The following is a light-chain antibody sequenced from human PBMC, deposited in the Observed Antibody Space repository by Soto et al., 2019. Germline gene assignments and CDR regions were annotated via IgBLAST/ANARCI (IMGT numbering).Light chain of an antibody. J-gene: IGLJ1*01. CDR3: CSYTSSSPYV. CDR1: SSDLGGYNF. Sequence: QSALTQPASMSGSPGQSITISCTGTSSDLGGYNFVSWYQHHPGKAPKLMIYQVSNRPSGVSNRFSGSKSGNTASLTISGLQAEDEADYYCCSYTSSSPYVFGTGTKLTVL. CDR2: QVS. V-gene: IGLV2-14*01.